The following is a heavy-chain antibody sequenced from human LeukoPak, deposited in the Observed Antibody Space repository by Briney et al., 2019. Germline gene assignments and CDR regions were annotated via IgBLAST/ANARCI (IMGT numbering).Heavy chain of an antibody. CDR2: IFSGGGT. D-gene: IGHD6-25*01. J-gene: IGHJ5*02. CDR1: GLTVSNNY. Sequence: GGSLRLSCVVSGLTVSNNYMTWVRQAPGKGLEWVSLIFSGGGTYYADSVKGRLTISRDSSKNTLYLQMNSLRAEDTALYYCARDPGAAAGNLWSWGQGTLVTVPS. V-gene: IGHV3-66*01. CDR3: ARDPGAAAGNLWS.